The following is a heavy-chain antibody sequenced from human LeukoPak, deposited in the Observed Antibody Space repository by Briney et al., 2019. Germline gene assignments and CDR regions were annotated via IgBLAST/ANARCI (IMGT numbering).Heavy chain of an antibody. J-gene: IGHJ4*02. Sequence: PGGSLRLSCAASGFTFSGSAMHWVRQASGKGLEGVGRIRSKANSYATAYAASVKGRFTISRDDSKNTAYLQMNSLKTEDTAVYYCTRLGYCSSTSCYEGDYWGQGTLVTVSS. CDR1: GFTFSGSA. D-gene: IGHD2-2*01. CDR2: IRSKANSYAT. V-gene: IGHV3-73*01. CDR3: TRLGYCSSTSCYEGDY.